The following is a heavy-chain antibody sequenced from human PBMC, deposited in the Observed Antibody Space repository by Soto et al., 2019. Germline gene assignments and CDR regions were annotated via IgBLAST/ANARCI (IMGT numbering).Heavy chain of an antibody. J-gene: IGHJ4*02. D-gene: IGHD3-22*01. CDR1: GFTFSSYS. CDR3: ARAAVVVITNFDY. CDR2: ISSSSSYI. V-gene: IGHV3-21*01. Sequence: PGGSLRLSCAASGFTFSSYSMNWVRQAPGKGLEWVSSISSSSSYIYYADSVKGRFTISRDNAKNSLYLQMNSLRAEDTAVYYCARAAVVVITNFDYWGQGTLVTVSS.